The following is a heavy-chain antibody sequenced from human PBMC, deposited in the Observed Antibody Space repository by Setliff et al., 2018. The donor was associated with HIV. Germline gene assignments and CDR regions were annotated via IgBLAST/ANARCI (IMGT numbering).Heavy chain of an antibody. CDR3: ARDWEVVAVTAHMDV. D-gene: IGHD2-15*01. V-gene: IGHV3-48*01. J-gene: IGHJ6*03. CDR1: GFTFSTYS. CDR2: ISSSGSTI. Sequence: GGSLRLSCAASGFTFSTYSMNWVRQAPGKGLEWVSYISSSGSTIYYADSVKVRFTISRDNAKNSLSLQMDSLRAEDTAVYYCARDWEVVAVTAHMDVWGKGTTVTVSS.